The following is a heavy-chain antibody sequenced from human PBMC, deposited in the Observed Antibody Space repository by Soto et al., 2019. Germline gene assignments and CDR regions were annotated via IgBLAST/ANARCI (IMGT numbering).Heavy chain of an antibody. CDR3: ARGEAVAAHLWEYNWFDP. CDR1: GFTFSSYG. V-gene: IGHV3-33*01. D-gene: IGHD6-19*01. CDR2: IWYDGSNK. J-gene: IGHJ5*02. Sequence: AGGSLRLSCAASGFTFSSYGMHWVRQAPGKGLEWVAVIWYDGSNKYYADSVKGRFTISRDNSKNTLYLQMNSLRAEDTAVYYCARGEAVAAHLWEYNWFDPWGQGTLVTVSS.